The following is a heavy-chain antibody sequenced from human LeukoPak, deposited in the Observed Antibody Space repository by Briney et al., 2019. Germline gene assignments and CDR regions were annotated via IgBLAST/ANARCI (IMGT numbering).Heavy chain of an antibody. D-gene: IGHD6-19*01. CDR2: IYHSGST. CDR1: GYSISSGYY. CDR3: ARAGVAVAGTRYDY. J-gene: IGHJ4*02. Sequence: SETLSLTCTVSGYSISSGYYWGWIRQPPGKGLEWIGSIYHSGSTYYNPSLKSRVTISVDTSKNQFSLKLSSVTAADTAVYYCARAGVAVAGTRYDYWGQGTLVTVSS. V-gene: IGHV4-38-2*02.